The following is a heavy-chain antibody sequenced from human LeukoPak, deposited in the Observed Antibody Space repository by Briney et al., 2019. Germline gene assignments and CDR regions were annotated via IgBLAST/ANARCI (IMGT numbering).Heavy chain of an antibody. Sequence: GSLRLSCAASGFTVSSNYMSWVRQAPGKGLEWVSVIYSGGSTYYADSVKGGFTISRDNSKNTLYLQMNSLRAEDTAVYYCARDGGNMEFQHWGQGTLVTVSS. CDR2: IYSGGST. CDR1: GFTVSSNY. J-gene: IGHJ1*01. V-gene: IGHV3-66*01. D-gene: IGHD3-16*01. CDR3: ARDGGNMEFQH.